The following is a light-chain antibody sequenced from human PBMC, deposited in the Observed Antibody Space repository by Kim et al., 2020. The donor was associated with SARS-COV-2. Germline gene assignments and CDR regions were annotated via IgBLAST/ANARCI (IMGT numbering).Light chain of an antibody. CDR1: KLGNKY. CDR3: QAWDSSTGVV. J-gene: IGLJ2*01. V-gene: IGLV3-1*01. CDR2: QDN. Sequence: SYELTQPPSVSVSPGQTASITCSGDKLGNKYASWYQQRPGQSPVLVISQDNKRPSGIPERFSGSNSGNTASLTISGTQAMDEADCYCQAWDSSTGVVFGGGTQLTVL.